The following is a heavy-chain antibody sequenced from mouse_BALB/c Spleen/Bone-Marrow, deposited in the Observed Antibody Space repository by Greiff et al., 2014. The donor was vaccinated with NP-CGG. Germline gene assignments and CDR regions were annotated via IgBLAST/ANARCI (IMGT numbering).Heavy chain of an antibody. J-gene: IGHJ2*01. Sequence: EVNVVESGGGLVPPGGSLKLSCAASGFDFRRYWMSWVRQAPGKGLEWIGEINPESSTINYTPSLKDKFIISRDNAKNTLYLQMGKVRSEDTALYYCARLGYYGYFVDWGQGTTLTVSS. CDR1: GFDFRRYW. D-gene: IGHD2-3*01. CDR3: ARLGYYGYFVD. V-gene: IGHV4-1*02. CDR2: INPESSTI.